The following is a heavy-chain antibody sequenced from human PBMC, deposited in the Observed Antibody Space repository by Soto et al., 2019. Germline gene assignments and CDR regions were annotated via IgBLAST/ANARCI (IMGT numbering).Heavy chain of an antibody. Sequence: SETLSLTCTVSGGSISSSSYYWGWIRQPPGKGLEWIGSIYYSGSTYYNPSLKSRVTISVDTSKNQFSLKLSSVTAADTAVYYCARPDYGSGSYYYLDYWGQGTLVTVSS. CDR2: IYYSGST. D-gene: IGHD3-10*01. CDR3: ARPDYGSGSYYYLDY. V-gene: IGHV4-39*01. J-gene: IGHJ4*02. CDR1: GGSISSSSYY.